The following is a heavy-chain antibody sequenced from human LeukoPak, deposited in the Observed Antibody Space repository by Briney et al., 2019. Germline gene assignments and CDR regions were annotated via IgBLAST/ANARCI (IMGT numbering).Heavy chain of an antibody. CDR2: LSPNSGDT. CDR3: ARATDISSWYLAY. V-gene: IGHV1-2*02. J-gene: IGHJ4*02. D-gene: IGHD6-13*01. Sequence: ASAKVSCKASGYTFTGYYMHWVRQAPGQELEWMGWLSPNSGDTKFPQKFQGRVTMTRDTSISTAYMELSRLRSDDTAVYYCARATDISSWYLAYWGQGTLVTVSS. CDR1: GYTFTGYY.